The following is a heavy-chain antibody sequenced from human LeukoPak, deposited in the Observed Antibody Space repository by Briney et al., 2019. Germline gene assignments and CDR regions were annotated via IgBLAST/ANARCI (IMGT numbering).Heavy chain of an antibody. V-gene: IGHV4-38-2*02. CDR2: IYHSGTT. CDR3: ARVVGQGSSYLQAFAI. Sequence: SETLSLTCTVSGYSINSGYYWGWIRQPPGKGLEGTGNIYHSGTTYYNPSLKSRGTISVDTSKNHFSLELTSVTAADTAVYRCARVVGQGSSYLQAFAIWGQGTMVTVSS. CDR1: GYSINSGYY. J-gene: IGHJ3*02. D-gene: IGHD3-10*01.